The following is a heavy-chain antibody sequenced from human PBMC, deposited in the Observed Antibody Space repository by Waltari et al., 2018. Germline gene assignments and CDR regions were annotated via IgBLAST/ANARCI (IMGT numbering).Heavy chain of an antibody. J-gene: IGHJ3*01. CDR2: VSYSGTT. Sequence: QLQLQESGPRLVRPSATPSPICRVSGVSITSHRLYWAWLRQSPGQGLEWIGTVSYSGTTYISPSLKSRVSVSRDTSKNQVSLILGSVSAADMAVYYCATYIGASVGTAAFDVWGQGTMVTVSS. CDR1: GVSITSHRLY. CDR3: ATYIGASVGTAAFDV. D-gene: IGHD5-12*01. V-gene: IGHV4-39*05.